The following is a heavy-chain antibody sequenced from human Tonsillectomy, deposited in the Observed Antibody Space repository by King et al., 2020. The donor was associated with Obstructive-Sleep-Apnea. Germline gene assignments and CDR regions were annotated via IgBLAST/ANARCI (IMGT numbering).Heavy chain of an antibody. CDR3: AKPMVRGVFDY. D-gene: IGHD3-10*01. CDR2: ISGSSSTI. V-gene: IGHV3-48*04. J-gene: IGHJ4*02. Sequence: VQLVESGGGLVQPGGSLRLSCAASGFTFSSYSMNWVRQAPGKGLEWVSYISGSSSTIYYADSVKGRFTISRDNAKNSLYLQMNSLRAEDTAVYYCAKPMVRGVFDYWGQGTLVTVSS. CDR1: GFTFSSYS.